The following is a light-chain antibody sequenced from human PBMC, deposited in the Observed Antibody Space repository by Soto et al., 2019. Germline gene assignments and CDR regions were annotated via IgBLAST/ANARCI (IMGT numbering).Light chain of an antibody. CDR3: QQYNTFPWT. CDR2: KAS. Sequence: DIQVTQSPSTLSASVGDRVTITCRASQSISSWLAWYQQKPGKAPKALIYKASSLESGVPSRFSGSESGTEFTLPISSLQPDHFATYYCQQYNTFPWTFGQGTKVEVK. V-gene: IGKV1-5*03. CDR1: QSISSW. J-gene: IGKJ1*01.